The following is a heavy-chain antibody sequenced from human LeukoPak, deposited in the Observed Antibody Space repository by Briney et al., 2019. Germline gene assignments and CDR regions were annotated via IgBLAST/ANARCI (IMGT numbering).Heavy chain of an antibody. CDR3: ARDQAAYYDRSGYHYSATAAAFDI. CDR2: IYHSGST. D-gene: IGHD3-22*01. CDR1: GYSISSGYY. Sequence: SETLSLTCTVSGYSISSGYYWGWIRQPPGKGLEWIGSIYHSGSTYYNPSLKSRVTISVDTSKNQFSLKLSSVTAADTAVYYCARDQAAYYDRSGYHYSATAAAFDIWGQGTMVTVSS. J-gene: IGHJ3*02. V-gene: IGHV4-38-2*02.